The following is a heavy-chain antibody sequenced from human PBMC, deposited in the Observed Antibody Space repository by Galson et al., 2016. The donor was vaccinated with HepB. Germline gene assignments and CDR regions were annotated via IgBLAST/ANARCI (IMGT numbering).Heavy chain of an antibody. CDR1: GFSFSYYG. CDR3: ARRVYTGDDWTPVS. D-gene: IGHD6-6*01. J-gene: IGHJ5*02. V-gene: IGHV3-33*01. Sequence: SLRLSCAVSGFSFSYYGMHWVRQAPGKGLEWVALIRYDGSDKYYADSMKGRFTISRDNSKSTLYLQLSSLRDEDTAVYYCARRVYTGDDWTPVSWGQGTLVTVSS. CDR2: IRYDGSDK.